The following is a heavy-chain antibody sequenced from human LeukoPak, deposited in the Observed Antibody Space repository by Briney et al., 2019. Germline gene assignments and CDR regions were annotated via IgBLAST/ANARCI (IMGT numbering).Heavy chain of an antibody. V-gene: IGHV1-18*01. CDR3: VRQVDITMALPDY. CDR2: ISGYNGNT. D-gene: IGHD5-18*01. CDR1: GYTFRSYA. Sequence: APVKASSKAAGYTFRSYAITWVRQAPGQWVGCRGWISGYNGNTNYAQKLQGRVTMPTDTSTTTAYMELRSLRSDDTAVYYCVRQVDITMALPDYWGQGTLVTVSS. J-gene: IGHJ4*02.